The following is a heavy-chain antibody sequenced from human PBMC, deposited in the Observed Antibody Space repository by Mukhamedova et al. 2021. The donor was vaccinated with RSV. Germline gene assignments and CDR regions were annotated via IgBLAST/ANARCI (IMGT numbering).Heavy chain of an antibody. Sequence: GRGLEWMGIIYPDDSDTRYSPSFQGQVTISADKSVSTAYLQWSSLKASDTAIYYCGRTSHGISSRRGMDVWGQGTTVTVSS. D-gene: IGHD6-6*01. CDR2: IYPDDSDT. V-gene: IGHV5-51*01. J-gene: IGHJ6*02. CDR3: GRTSHGISSRRGMDV.